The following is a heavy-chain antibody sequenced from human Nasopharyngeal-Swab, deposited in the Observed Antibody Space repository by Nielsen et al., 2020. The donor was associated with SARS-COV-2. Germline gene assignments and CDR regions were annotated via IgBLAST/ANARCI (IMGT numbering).Heavy chain of an antibody. V-gene: IGHV4-59*08. CDR3: ARAGISGPQGDQFYYDFWSGYYLQAFDI. CDR2: IYYSGST. Sequence: SETLSLTCTVSGGSISSYHWSWIRQPPGKGLEWIGYIYYSGSTNYNPSLKSRVTISVDTSKNQFSLKLSSVTAADTAVYYCARAGISGPQGDQFYYDFWSGYYLQAFDIWGQGTMVTVSS. D-gene: IGHD3-3*01. CDR1: GGSISSYH. J-gene: IGHJ3*02.